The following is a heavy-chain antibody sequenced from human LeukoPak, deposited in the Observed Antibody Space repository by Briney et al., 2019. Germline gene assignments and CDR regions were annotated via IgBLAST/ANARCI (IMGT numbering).Heavy chain of an antibody. V-gene: IGHV3-21*04. Sequence: GGSLRLSCAASGFTFSSYSMNWVRQAPGKGLEWVSSISSSSSYIYYADSVKGRFTISRDNAKNSLYLQMNSLRAEDTALYYCARARSWPEHAFDTWGQGTKVTVSS. CDR3: ARARSWPEHAFDT. D-gene: IGHD5-24*01. CDR2: ISSSSSYI. J-gene: IGHJ3*02. CDR1: GFTFSSYS.